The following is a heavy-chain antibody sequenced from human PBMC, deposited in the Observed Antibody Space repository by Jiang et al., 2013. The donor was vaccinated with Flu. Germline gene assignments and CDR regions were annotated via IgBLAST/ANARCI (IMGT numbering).Heavy chain of an antibody. Sequence: SGGSISNDIYLWSWIRQPPGRDWSGLGRCQTHAGSTYYNPYLPGSESPLSVDTSKNQFSLRLSSVTAADTAIYYCAKDAPSPYTGIYYVDPFDIWGQGTLVTVSS. CDR1: GGSISNDIYL. CDR3: AKDAPSPYTGIYYVDPFDI. D-gene: IGHD1-26*01. V-gene: IGHV4-61*02. CDR2: RCQTHAGST. J-gene: IGHJ3*02.